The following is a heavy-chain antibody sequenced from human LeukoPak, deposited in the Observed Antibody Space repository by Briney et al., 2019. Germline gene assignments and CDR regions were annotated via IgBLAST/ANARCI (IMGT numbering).Heavy chain of an antibody. CDR3: VRLAYVNTSFFRLLDS. CDR2: IKYSGTT. J-gene: IGHJ4*02. CDR1: GVSPTSYY. V-gene: IGHV4-59*08. D-gene: IGHD2-2*01. Sequence: PQTLCLTCRVSGVSPTSYYCGSIRPSPRGGLEWIAYIKYSGTTNSNPSLQSPVTMSIDASRAQFSLNLSSVTAADTAVYYCVRLAYVNTSFFRLLDSWGRGTLVTVSS.